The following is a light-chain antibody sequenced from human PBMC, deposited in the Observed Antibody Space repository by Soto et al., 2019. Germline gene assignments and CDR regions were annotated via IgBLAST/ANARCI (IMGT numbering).Light chain of an antibody. V-gene: IGKV1-39*01. Sequence: DIQMPQSPSSLSASVGDRVTITCRASQSIGKHLNWYQQKPGKAPKFLIYYVSNLQSGVPSRFSGSGSGTDFTLTIDSLQPEDFATYFCQQGYTSSITFGQGTRLEIK. CDR2: YVS. CDR1: QSIGKH. J-gene: IGKJ5*01. CDR3: QQGYTSSIT.